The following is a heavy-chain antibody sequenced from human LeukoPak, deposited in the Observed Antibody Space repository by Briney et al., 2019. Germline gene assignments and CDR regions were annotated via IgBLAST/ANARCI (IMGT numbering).Heavy chain of an antibody. Sequence: PSETLSLTCTVSGGSISSYYWSWLRQPPRKGLEWIGYIYYSGSTNYNPSLKSRVTISVDTSKNQFSLKLSSVTAADTAVYYCASRCGGSCYSSAFDIWGQGTMVTVSA. CDR1: GGSISSYY. CDR2: IYYSGST. CDR3: ASRCGGSCYSSAFDI. D-gene: IGHD2-15*01. V-gene: IGHV4-59*01. J-gene: IGHJ3*02.